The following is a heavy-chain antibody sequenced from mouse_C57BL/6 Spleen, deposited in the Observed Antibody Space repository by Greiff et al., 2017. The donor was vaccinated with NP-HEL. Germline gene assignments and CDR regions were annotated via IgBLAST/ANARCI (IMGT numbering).Heavy chain of an antibody. CDR1: GYTFTDYY. CDR2: INPNNGGT. CDR3: ARGHGLDY. Sequence: EVQLQQSGPELVKPGASVKISCKASGYTFTDYYMNWVKQSHGKSLEWIGDINPNNGGTSYNQKFKGKATLTVDKSSSTAYMELRSLTSEDSAVYYCARGHGLDYWGQGTTLTVSS. J-gene: IGHJ2*01. V-gene: IGHV1-26*01.